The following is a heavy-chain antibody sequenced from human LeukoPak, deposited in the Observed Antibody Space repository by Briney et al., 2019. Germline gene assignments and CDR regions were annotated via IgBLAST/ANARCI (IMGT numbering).Heavy chain of an antibody. V-gene: IGHV1-18*01. Sequence: ASVKVSCKASGYIFTSYGISWVRQAPGQGLEWMGWINAYNGDTNYAQKFQGRVTMTTDTSTSTAYMELRGLRSDDTAVYYCARGGPAARLLTFGGVTDYWGQGTLVTVSS. CDR2: INAYNGDT. CDR3: ARGGPAARLLTFGGVTDY. CDR1: GYIFTSYG. J-gene: IGHJ4*02. D-gene: IGHD3-16*01.